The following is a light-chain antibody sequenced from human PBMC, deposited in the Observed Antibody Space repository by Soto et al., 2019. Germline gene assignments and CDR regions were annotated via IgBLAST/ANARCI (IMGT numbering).Light chain of an antibody. CDR2: DAS. CDR1: QSVSSN. Sequence: EIVMTQSPATLSVSPGERATFSCWASQSVSSNLAWYQQKPGQAPRLLIYDASTRATGIPDRISGSGSGTDFTLTISRLEPEDFAVYYCQQYGSPPQTFGQGTKVDIK. V-gene: IGKV3-20*01. CDR3: QQYGSPPQT. J-gene: IGKJ1*01.